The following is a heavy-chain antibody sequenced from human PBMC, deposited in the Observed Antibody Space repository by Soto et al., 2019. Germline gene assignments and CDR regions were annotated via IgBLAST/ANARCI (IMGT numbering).Heavy chain of an antibody. CDR1: GDSVSGNSAA. J-gene: IGHJ4*02. CDR3: AREFPHYESSDSYFDY. D-gene: IGHD3-22*01. CDR2: TYYRSKWYN. V-gene: IGHV6-1*01. Sequence: SQTLSLTCAISGDSVSGNSAAWNWIRQSPSRGLEWLGRTYYRSKWYNGYAVSVKSRITVTPDTSKNQFSLHLNSVTPEDTAVYYCAREFPHYESSDSYFDYWGQGALVTVSS.